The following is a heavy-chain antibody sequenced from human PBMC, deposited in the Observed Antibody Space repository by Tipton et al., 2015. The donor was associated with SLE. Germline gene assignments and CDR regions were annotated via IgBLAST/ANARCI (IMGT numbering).Heavy chain of an antibody. CDR3: AKDRPSIGGSWYRAEYFQH. D-gene: IGHD2-15*01. CDR2: ISGSGGST. CDR1: GLTFSSYA. V-gene: IGHV3-23*01. J-gene: IGHJ1*01. Sequence: SLRLSCAASGLTFSSYAMSWVRQAPGKGLEWVSAISGSGGSTYYADSVKGRFTISRDNSKNTLYLQMNSLRAEDTAVYYCAKDRPSIGGSWYRAEYFQHWGQGTLVTVSS.